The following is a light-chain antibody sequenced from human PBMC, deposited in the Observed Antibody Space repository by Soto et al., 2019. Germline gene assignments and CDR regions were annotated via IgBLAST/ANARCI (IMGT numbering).Light chain of an antibody. CDR3: QQYNNWPRT. J-gene: IGKJ1*01. V-gene: IGKV3-15*01. CDR2: GAS. CDR1: QSVSSN. Sequence: ENVLTQSAGTLSLSPGERATLSCRASQSVSSNLAWYQQKPGQAPRLLIYGASTRATGIPARFSGSGSGTEFTLTISSLQSEDFAVYYCQQYNNWPRTFGQGTKVDIK.